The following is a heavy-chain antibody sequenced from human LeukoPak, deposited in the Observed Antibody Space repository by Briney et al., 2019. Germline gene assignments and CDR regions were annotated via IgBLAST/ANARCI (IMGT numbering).Heavy chain of an antibody. Sequence: GGPLRLSCAASGFTFSSYSMNWVRQAPGKGLEWVSSISSSSSYIYYADSVKGRFTISRDNAKNSLYLQMNSLRAEDTAVYYCAREVDYYYYYMDVWGKGTAVTVSS. D-gene: IGHD2-2*01. CDR1: GFTFSSYS. V-gene: IGHV3-21*01. CDR3: AREVDYYYYYMDV. CDR2: ISSSSSYI. J-gene: IGHJ6*03.